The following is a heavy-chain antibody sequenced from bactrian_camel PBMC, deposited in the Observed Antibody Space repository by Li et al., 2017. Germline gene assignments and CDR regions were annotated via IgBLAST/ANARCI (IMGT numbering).Heavy chain of an antibody. V-gene: IGHV3S42*01. CDR3: AARKVARGSHFSLGRAPALRRDEYNF. CDR1: GLADTNYC. Sequence: DVQLVESGGGSVQPGGSLRLSCRISGLADTNYCTGWFRQAPGQEREGLAAIDTDGSTTYADSVKGRFTISQDNSKNTLFLQMNVLRPEDTAMYYCAARKVARGSHFSLGRAPALRRDEYNFWGQGTQVTVS. J-gene: IGHJ4*01. CDR2: IDTDGST. D-gene: IGHD2*01.